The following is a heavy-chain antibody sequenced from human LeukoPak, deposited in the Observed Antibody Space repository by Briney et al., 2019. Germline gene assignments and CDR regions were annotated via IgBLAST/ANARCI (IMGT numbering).Heavy chain of an antibody. J-gene: IGHJ4*02. CDR3: ARGRFDYDILIGYHYYFDY. CDR2: INHSGST. CDR1: GGSFSGYY. Sequence: SETLSLTCAVYGGSFSGYYWSWIRQPPGKGLEWIGEINHSGSTNYNPSLKSRVTLSVDTSKNQFSLKLSSVTAADTAVYYRARGRFDYDILIGYHYYFDYWGQGTLVTVSS. V-gene: IGHV4-34*01. D-gene: IGHD3-9*01.